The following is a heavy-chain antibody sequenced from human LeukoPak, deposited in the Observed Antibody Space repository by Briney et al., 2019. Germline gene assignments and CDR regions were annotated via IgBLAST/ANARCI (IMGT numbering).Heavy chain of an antibody. CDR2: ISSSGSTI. CDR1: GFTFSAYS. CDR3: ARDHTESDGSGSYRPLDY. V-gene: IGHV3-48*04. Sequence: GGSLRLSCAASGFTFSAYSMNWVRQAPGKGLEWVSYISSSGSTIYYADSVKGRFTISRDNAKNSLYLQMNSLRAEDTAVYYCARDHTESDGSGSYRPLDYWGQGTLVTVSS. J-gene: IGHJ4*02. D-gene: IGHD3-10*01.